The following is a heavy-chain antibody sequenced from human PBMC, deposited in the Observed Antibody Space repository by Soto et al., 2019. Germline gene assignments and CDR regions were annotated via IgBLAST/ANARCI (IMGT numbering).Heavy chain of an antibody. CDR1: GFTFTDSA. CDR2: IRNKVNTYAT. V-gene: IGHV3-73*02. J-gene: IGHJ4*02. D-gene: IGHD2-21*01. CDR3: SRRRDWTATDPLDY. Sequence: EVQLVESGGGLVQPGGSLKLSCAASGFTFTDSAIHWVRQASGKGPEWVGRIRNKVNTYATAYAASVKGRFTISRDDATGTTYLQMNSLKTKDTAVYYCSRRRDWTATDPLDYWGQGTLVTVSS.